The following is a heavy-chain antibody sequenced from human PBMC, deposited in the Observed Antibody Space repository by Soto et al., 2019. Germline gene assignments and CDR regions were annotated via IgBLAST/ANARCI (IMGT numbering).Heavy chain of an antibody. J-gene: IGHJ6*03. D-gene: IGHD3-10*01. CDR1: GYTFTSYD. Sequence: QVQLVQSGAEVKKPGASVKVSCKASGYTFTSYDINWVRQATGQGLEWMGWMNPNSGNTGYAQKFQGRVTMTRNTSISTAYMELSSVRSEDTAVYYCARGDGSGANYYYYYMDVWGKGTTVTVSS. V-gene: IGHV1-8*01. CDR3: ARGDGSGANYYYYYMDV. CDR2: MNPNSGNT.